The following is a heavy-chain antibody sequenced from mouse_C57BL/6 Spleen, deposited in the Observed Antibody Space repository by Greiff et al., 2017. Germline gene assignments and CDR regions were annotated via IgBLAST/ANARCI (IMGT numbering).Heavy chain of an antibody. V-gene: IGHV1-69*01. J-gene: IGHJ3*01. Sequence: QVQLQQPGAELVMPGASVKLSCKASGYTFTSYWMHWVQQRPGQGLEWIGEIDPSGSYTNYNQKFKGKYTLSVDKSSSTVYMQLSSLTSEGSAVYYCARGGYYDYDGGCAYWGQGTLVTVSA. D-gene: IGHD2-4*01. CDR3: ARGGYYDYDGGCAY. CDR1: GYTFTSYW. CDR2: IDPSGSYT.